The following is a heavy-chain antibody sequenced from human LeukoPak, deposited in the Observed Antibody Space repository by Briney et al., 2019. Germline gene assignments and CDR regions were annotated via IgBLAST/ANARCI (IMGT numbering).Heavy chain of an antibody. CDR2: ISNRGYST. CDR3: ARNKRRFDQ. Sequence: GGSLRLSCAASGFTFSDHYMSWIRQTPGQGLEWVSYISNRGYSTYYADSVKGRFTISRDNAKNSPYLEMQSLRAEDTAVYYCARNKRRFDQWGQGTVVTVSS. CDR1: GFTFSDHY. V-gene: IGHV3-11*01. D-gene: IGHD1/OR15-1a*01. J-gene: IGHJ4*02.